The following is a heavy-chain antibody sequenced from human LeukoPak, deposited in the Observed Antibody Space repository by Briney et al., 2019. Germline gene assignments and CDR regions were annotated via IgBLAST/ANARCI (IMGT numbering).Heavy chain of an antibody. Sequence: GGSLRLSCAASGFTFSSYWMSWVRQAPGKGLEWVANIKQDGSEKHYVDSVKGRFTISRDNAKKSLFLHMNSLRVEYTAVYYCARGSEYTSSTNYYFDYWGQGTLVTVSS. CDR2: IKQDGSEK. V-gene: IGHV3-7*01. J-gene: IGHJ4*02. CDR1: GFTFSSYW. D-gene: IGHD6-6*01. CDR3: ARGSEYTSSTNYYFDY.